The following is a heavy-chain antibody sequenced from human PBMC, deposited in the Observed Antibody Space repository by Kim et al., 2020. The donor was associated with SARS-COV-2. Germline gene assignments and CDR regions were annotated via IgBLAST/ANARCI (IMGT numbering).Heavy chain of an antibody. D-gene: IGHD3-10*01. CDR2: ISGSGKIT. CDR1: GFTFSSYA. CDR3: AKGHIGVQYYGMDV. V-gene: IGHV3-23*01. Sequence: GGSLRLSCAASGFTFSSYAMSWVRQAPGKGLEWVSAISGSGKITYYADSVKGRFTISRDNSKNTLYLQMDSLRAEDTAVYFCAKGHIGVQYYGMDVWGQGTTVSVSS. J-gene: IGHJ6*02.